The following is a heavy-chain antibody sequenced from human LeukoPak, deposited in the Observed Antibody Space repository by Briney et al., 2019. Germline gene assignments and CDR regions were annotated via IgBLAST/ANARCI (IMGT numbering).Heavy chain of an antibody. V-gene: IGHV4-59*01. CDR3: AREEIRSWFDP. D-gene: IGHD5-24*01. CDR1: GGSISSYY. Sequence: SETLSLTCTVSGGSISSYYWSWIRQPPGKGLEWIGYIYYSGSTNYNPSLKSRVTISVDTSKNQFSLKLSSVTAADTAVYYGAREEIRSWFDPWGQGTLVTVSS. J-gene: IGHJ5*02. CDR2: IYYSGST.